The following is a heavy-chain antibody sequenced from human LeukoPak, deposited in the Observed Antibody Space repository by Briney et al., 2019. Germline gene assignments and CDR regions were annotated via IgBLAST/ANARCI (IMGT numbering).Heavy chain of an antibody. CDR3: ARIMVRGVIGPYYYYAMDV. CDR2: ISSGSTYI. D-gene: IGHD3-10*01. Sequence: GGSLRLSCAASGFTFSSYSMNWVRQAPGKGLEWVSSISSGSTYIYYADSLKGRFTISRDNAKNSLYLQMNSLRAEDTAVYYCARIMVRGVIGPYYYYAMDVWGQGTTVTVSS. CDR1: GFTFSSYS. V-gene: IGHV3-21*01. J-gene: IGHJ6*02.